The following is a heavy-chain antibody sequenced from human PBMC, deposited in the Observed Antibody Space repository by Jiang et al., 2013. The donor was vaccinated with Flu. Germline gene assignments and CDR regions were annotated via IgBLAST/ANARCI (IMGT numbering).Heavy chain of an antibody. CDR3: ARDPAPPNANWFDP. V-gene: IGHV4-59*01. D-gene: IGHD1-1*01. CDR2: IYYSGST. J-gene: IGHJ5*02. CDR1: GGSISSYY. Sequence: GLVKPSETLSLTCTVSGGSISSYYWSWIRQPPGKGLEWIGYIYYSGSTNYNPSLKSRVTISVDTSKNQFSLKLSSVTAADTAVYYCARDPAPPNANWFDPWGQGTLVTVSS.